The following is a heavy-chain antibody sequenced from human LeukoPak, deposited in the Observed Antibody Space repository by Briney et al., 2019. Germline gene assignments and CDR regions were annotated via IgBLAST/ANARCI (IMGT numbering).Heavy chain of an antibody. D-gene: IGHD3-16*02. CDR3: AREDYDYVWGSYRYLY. CDR2: ISSSSSYI. V-gene: IGHV3-21*04. CDR1: GFTFSSYS. J-gene: IGHJ4*02. Sequence: GGSLRLSCAASGFTFSSYSMNWVRQAPGKGLEWVSSISSSSSYIYYADSVKGRFTISRDNAKNSLYLQMNSLRAEDTAVYYCAREDYDYVWGSYRYLYWGQGTLVTVSS.